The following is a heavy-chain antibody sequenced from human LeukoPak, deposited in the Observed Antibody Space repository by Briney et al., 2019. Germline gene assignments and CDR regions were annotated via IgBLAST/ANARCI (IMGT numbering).Heavy chain of an antibody. CDR3: ARGMWGYYDSSGYYPPPGFDY. V-gene: IGHV3-13*01. J-gene: IGHJ4*02. CDR2: IGTAGDT. Sequence: PGGSLRLSCAASGFTFSIYDMHWVRQATGKGLEWVSAIGTAGDTYYPGSVKGRFTISRENAKNSLYLQMNSLRAGDTAVYYCARGMWGYYDSSGYYPPPGFDYWGQGTLVTVSS. CDR1: GFTFSIYD. D-gene: IGHD3-22*01.